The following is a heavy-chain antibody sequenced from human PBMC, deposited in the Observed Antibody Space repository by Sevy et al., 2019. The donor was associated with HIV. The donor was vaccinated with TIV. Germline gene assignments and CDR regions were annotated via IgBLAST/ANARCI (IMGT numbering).Heavy chain of an antibody. CDR3: AKDITGVAVAGTGYYYYGMDV. CDR2: VSWNSGRI. V-gene: IGHV3-9*01. J-gene: IGHJ6*02. CDR1: GFTFDDYA. Sequence: GGSLRLSCAASGFTFDDYAMHWVRQAPGKGLEWVSGVSWNSGRIGYADSVKGRFTIYRDNGKNCLYLKMNSLRAEVTVLYYCAKDITGVAVAGTGYYYYGMDVWGQGTTVTVSS. D-gene: IGHD6-19*01.